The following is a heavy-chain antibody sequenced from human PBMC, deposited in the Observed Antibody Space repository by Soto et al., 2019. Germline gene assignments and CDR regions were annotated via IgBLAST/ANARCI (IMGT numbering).Heavy chain of an antibody. CDR2: IYYSGST. Sequence: TSETLSLTCTVSGGSISSNRYYWGWIRQPPGKGLEWIGSIYYSGSTYYNPSLKSRVTISVDTSKNQFSLKLSSVTAADTAVYYCASLVTYYDFWSGYPADRIDYWGQGTLVTSPQ. V-gene: IGHV4-39*01. D-gene: IGHD3-3*01. J-gene: IGHJ4*02. CDR3: ASLVTYYDFWSGYPADRIDY. CDR1: GGSISSNRYY.